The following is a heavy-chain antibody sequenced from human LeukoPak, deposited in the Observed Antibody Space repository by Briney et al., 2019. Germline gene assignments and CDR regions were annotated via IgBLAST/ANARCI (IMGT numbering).Heavy chain of an antibody. V-gene: IGHV3-30*02. CDR3: AKDTRAYYYYMDV. CDR1: GFTFSNYG. CDR2: IRYDGSDK. Sequence: GGSLRLSCAASGFTFSNYGMHWVRQAPGKGLEWVAFIRYDGSDKYYADSVKGRFTISRDNSKNTLDLQMNSLRAEDTAVYYCAKDTRAYYYYMDVWGKGTTVTISS. J-gene: IGHJ6*03.